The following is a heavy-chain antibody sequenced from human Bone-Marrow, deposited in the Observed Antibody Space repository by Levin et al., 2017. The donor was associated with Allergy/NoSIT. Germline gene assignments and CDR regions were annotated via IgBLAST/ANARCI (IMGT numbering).Heavy chain of an antibody. Sequence: GGSLRLSCTASKFTFSNYWMSWVRQAPGKGLEWVANINQAGRDKYYVDSVKGRFTISRDNAKNSLYLQMNSLRGDDTAIYYCASRRVAVAGSRGWGYGMDVWGQGTTVTVSS. CDR2: INQAGRDK. V-gene: IGHV3-7*01. J-gene: IGHJ6*02. CDR3: ASRRVAVAGSRGWGYGMDV. D-gene: IGHD6-19*01. CDR1: KFTFSNYW.